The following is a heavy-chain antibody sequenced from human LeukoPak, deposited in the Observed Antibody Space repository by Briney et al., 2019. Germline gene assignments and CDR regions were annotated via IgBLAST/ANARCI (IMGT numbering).Heavy chain of an antibody. J-gene: IGHJ4*02. Sequence: ASVKVSCKASGYTFTSYDINWVRQATGQGLEWMGWMNPNSGNTGYAQKFQGRVTMTRNTSIRTAYMEMSSLRSEDTAVYYCARIDYGDYVSGFWGQGTLVTVSS. CDR3: ARIDYGDYVSGF. D-gene: IGHD4-17*01. CDR1: GYTFTSYD. CDR2: MNPNSGNT. V-gene: IGHV1-8*01.